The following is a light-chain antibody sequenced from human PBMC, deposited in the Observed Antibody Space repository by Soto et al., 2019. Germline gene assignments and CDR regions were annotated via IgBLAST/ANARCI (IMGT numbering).Light chain of an antibody. CDR2: GAS. J-gene: IGKJ5*01. CDR1: QSVSSSY. Sequence: EIVLTQSPGTLSLSPGEGATLSCRASQSVSSSYIAWYQQRPGQTPSLLIYGASTRATGIPDRFSGTGSETDFTLPIKGLEPEDFALYYCKQYENSPITSGQGTRLEI. CDR3: KQYENSPIT. V-gene: IGKV3-20*01.